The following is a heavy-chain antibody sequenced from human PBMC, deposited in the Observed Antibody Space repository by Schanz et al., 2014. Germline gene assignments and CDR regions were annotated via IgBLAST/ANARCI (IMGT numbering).Heavy chain of an antibody. Sequence: EVQLVESGGGLIQPGGSLRLSCAASGFGFSSYSMNWVRQAPGKGLEWVSYISDSGTYTNYADSVKGRFTISRDNTKSSLFLQRNSLRADDTAVYYCARNRGSGGQNWYFDLWGRGTLVTVSS. D-gene: IGHD1-26*01. CDR1: GFGFSSYS. CDR3: ARNRGSGGQNWYFDL. J-gene: IGHJ2*01. CDR2: ISDSGTYT. V-gene: IGHV3-21*05.